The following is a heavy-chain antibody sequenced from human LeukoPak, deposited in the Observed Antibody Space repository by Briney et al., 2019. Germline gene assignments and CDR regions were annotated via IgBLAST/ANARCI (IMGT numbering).Heavy chain of an antibody. CDR1: GYIFTTYG. J-gene: IGHJ4*02. CDR2: VSGYNDNT. CDR3: ARDAIQGRLTSDY. V-gene: IGHV1-18*01. Sequence: ASVEVSCKASGYIFTTYGISWVRQAPGQGLEWMGWVSGYNDNTKYAQKLQGRVTMTTDTSTSTAYMELRSLRSDDTAVYYCARDAIQGRLTSDYWGQGTLVTVSS. D-gene: IGHD3-3*01.